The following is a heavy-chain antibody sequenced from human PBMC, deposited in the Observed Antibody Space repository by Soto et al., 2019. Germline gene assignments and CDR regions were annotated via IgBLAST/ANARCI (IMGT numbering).Heavy chain of an antibody. V-gene: IGHV3-23*01. J-gene: IGHJ5*02. CDR2: FGGGGGST. CDR1: GFTFSSYA. CDR3: AKDLVMTTGPWWFDP. Sequence: GGSLRLSCEASGFTFSSYAMTWVRQAPGKGLEWVSAFGGGGGSTYYADSVKGRFTISRDNSKNTLYLQMNSLRAEDTAVYYCAKDLVMTTGPWWFDPWGQGTLVTVSS. D-gene: IGHD4-17*01.